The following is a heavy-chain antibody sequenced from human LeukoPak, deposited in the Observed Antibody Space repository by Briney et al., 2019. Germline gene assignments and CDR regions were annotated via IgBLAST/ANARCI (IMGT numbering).Heavy chain of an antibody. CDR3: VTGYSSSWYFAFDI. J-gene: IGHJ3*02. V-gene: IGHV4-4*02. Sequence: GSLRLSCAASGFTFSSYAMSWVRQPPGKGLEWIGEIYHSGSTNYNPSLKSRVTISVDKSKNQFSLKLSSVTAADTAVYYCVTGYSSSWYFAFDIWGQGTMVTVSS. CDR2: IYHSGST. CDR1: GFTFSSYAM. D-gene: IGHD6-13*01.